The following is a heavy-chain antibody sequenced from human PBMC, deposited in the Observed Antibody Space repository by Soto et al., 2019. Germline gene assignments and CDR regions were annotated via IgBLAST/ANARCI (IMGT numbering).Heavy chain of an antibody. J-gene: IGHJ5*01. CDR3: ATNTSGRGWFES. CDR2: IYYIVTT. CDR1: GGSVRSPTHY. V-gene: IGHV4-61*01. Sequence: QVRLQESGPGLAKPSETLSLTCTVSGGSVRSPTHYWSWIRQSPGKGLEWIGNIYYIVTTDYNPSLESRVTILVDTSRNQFSLRRTSLTVADTAMYYCATNTSGRGWFESWGRGTLVVVAS. D-gene: IGHD3-10*01.